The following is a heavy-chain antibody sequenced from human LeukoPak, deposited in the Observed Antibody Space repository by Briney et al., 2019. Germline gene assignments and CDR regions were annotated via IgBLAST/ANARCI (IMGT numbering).Heavy chain of an antibody. Sequence: PGGSLRLSCAGSEFSFGSHAMNWVRQAPGKGLEWDSAITGSGGSINYADSVKGRFTISRDNSKNTLFLQMNSLRADDTAVYYCVGEDGYNSGASPYYYGMDVWGKGTTVTVSS. V-gene: IGHV3-23*01. CDR1: EFSFGSHA. CDR2: ITGSGGSI. D-gene: IGHD5-24*01. J-gene: IGHJ6*04. CDR3: VGEDGYNSGASPYYYGMDV.